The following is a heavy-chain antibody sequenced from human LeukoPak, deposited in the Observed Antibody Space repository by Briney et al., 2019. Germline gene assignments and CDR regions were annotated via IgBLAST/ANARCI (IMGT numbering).Heavy chain of an antibody. Sequence: SETLSLTCAVYGGSFSGYYWSWIRQPPGKGLEWIGEINDSGNSNYNPSLKSRVTISVDTSKKQFSLNLSSVTAADTAVYYCAREGRKSYYDILTGYGAFDIWGQGTMVTVSS. D-gene: IGHD3-9*01. V-gene: IGHV4-34*01. CDR1: GGSFSGYY. J-gene: IGHJ3*02. CDR3: AREGRKSYYDILTGYGAFDI. CDR2: INDSGNS.